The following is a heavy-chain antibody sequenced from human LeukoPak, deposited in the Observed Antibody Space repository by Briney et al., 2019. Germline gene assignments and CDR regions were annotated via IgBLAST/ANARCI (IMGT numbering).Heavy chain of an antibody. D-gene: IGHD6-6*01. CDR2: IYYSGST. V-gene: IGHV4-59*01. J-gene: IGHJ6*03. Sequence: SETLSLTCTVSGGSISSYYWSWIRQPPGKGLGWIGYIYYSGSTNYNPSLKSRVTISVDTSKNQFSLKLSSVTAADTAVYYCARTLGSSQYYYYYMDVWGKGTTVTVSS. CDR3: ARTLGSSQYYYYYMDV. CDR1: GGSISSYY.